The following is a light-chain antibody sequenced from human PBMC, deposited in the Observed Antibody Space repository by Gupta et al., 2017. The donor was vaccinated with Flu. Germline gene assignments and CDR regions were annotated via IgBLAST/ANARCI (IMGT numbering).Light chain of an antibody. CDR3: MIWHNSAGV. V-gene: IGLV5-45*03. CDR1: SDINIYTYR. Sequence: QAVLTQPSSLSASPGASASLTCTVRSDINIYTYRIYWYQQKPGSPPQYLLRYNSDSDKQQGSGVPSRFACYKDASANEGILLISGLQSEEYSYESCMIWHNSAGVFGGGTKLTVL. CDR2: YNSDSDK. J-gene: IGLJ3*02.